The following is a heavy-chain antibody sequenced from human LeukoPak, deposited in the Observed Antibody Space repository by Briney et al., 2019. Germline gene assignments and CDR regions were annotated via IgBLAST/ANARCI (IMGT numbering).Heavy chain of an antibody. CDR1: GLIVSSNY. D-gene: IGHD3-9*01. CDR3: ARDSELRYFDWSPYFDY. J-gene: IGHJ4*02. Sequence: GGSLRLSCAASGLIVSSNYMTWVRQAPGKGLEWVSVIYSGGSIYYADSVKGRFTISRDNSKNTLYLQMNSLRAEDTAVYYCARDSELRYFDWSPYFDYWGQGTLVTVSS. V-gene: IGHV3-53*05. CDR2: IYSGGSI.